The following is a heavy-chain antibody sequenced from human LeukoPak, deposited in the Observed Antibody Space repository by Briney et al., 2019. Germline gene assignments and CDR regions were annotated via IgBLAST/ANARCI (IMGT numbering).Heavy chain of an antibody. CDR2: ISAYNGNT. Sequence: ASVKVSCKASGYTFISYGITWVRQAPGQGLEWMGWISAYNGNTNNAQKFQGRVTMTTDTSTSTAYMELRSLRSDDTAVYYCARAGRVPAAMRWFDPWGQGTLVTVSS. J-gene: IGHJ5*02. V-gene: IGHV1-18*01. CDR1: GYTFISYG. D-gene: IGHD2-2*01. CDR3: ARAGRVPAAMRWFDP.